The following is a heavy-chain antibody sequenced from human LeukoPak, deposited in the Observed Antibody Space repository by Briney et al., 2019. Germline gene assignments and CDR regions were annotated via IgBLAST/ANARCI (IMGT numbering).Heavy chain of an antibody. CDR2: IYSGGST. J-gene: IGHJ4*02. D-gene: IGHD6-13*01. Sequence: GGSLRLSCAASGFTVSSNYMSWVRQAPGKGLEWVSVIYSGGSTYYADSVKGRFTISRDISKNTLYLQMNSLRAEDTAVYYCARESAAAGTDSWGQGTLVTVSS. CDR1: GFTVSSNY. CDR3: ARESAAAGTDS. V-gene: IGHV3-53*01.